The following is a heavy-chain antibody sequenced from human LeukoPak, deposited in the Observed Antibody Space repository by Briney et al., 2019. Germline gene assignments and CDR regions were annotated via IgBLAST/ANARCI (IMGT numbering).Heavy chain of an antibody. D-gene: IGHD2-2*01. CDR2: IYYSGST. CDR3: ARGGGVVPAAIGETLDY. CDR1: GGSISSYY. V-gene: IGHV4-59*01. J-gene: IGHJ4*02. Sequence: PSETPSLTCTVSGGSISSYYWSWIRQPPGTGQEWIGYIYYSGSTNYNPPLTRRVTISVDTSKNQFSLKLSSVTAADTAVYYCARGGGVVPAAIGETLDYWGQGTLVTVSS.